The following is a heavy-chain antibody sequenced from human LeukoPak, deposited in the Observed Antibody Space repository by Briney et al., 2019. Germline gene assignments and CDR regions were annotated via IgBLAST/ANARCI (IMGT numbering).Heavy chain of an antibody. J-gene: IGHJ3*02. CDR1: GFTFSSYW. Sequence: GGSLRLSCAASGFTFSSYWMSWVRQAPGKGLEWVANIKQDGSLKYYVDSVKGRFTISRDNAKNSLYLQMNSLRVEDTAVYYCARDASYYDSSGYYDAFDIWGQGTMVTVSS. D-gene: IGHD3-22*01. V-gene: IGHV3-7*01. CDR3: ARDASYYDSSGYYDAFDI. CDR2: IKQDGSLK.